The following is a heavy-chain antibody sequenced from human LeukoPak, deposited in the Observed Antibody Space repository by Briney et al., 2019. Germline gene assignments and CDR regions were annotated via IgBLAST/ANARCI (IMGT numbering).Heavy chain of an antibody. CDR1: GGSIRSYY. CDR3: ARHIAAAGRDPGGNWFDP. J-gene: IGHJ5*02. CDR2: MNHGGII. V-gene: IGHV4-59*08. D-gene: IGHD6-13*01. Sequence: ASELLSLTCTVSGGSIRSYYWSWIRQPPGKGLEWIGYMNHGGIIKHNPYPKSRVTISVDTSKSQFSLKLSTVTAADTAVYYCARHIAAAGRDPGGNWFDPWGQGTLVTVCS.